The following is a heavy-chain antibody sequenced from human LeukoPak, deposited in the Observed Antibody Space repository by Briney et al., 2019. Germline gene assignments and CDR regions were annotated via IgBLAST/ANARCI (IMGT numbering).Heavy chain of an antibody. Sequence: PGGSLRLSCAASGFTFSSYEMNWVRQAPGKGLEWVSYISSSGSTIYYADSVKGRFTISRDNAKNSLYLQMNTLRAEDAAVYYCARVIGYCSGTSCYYWFDPWGQGNLVTVSS. V-gene: IGHV3-48*03. CDR1: GFTFSSYE. CDR2: ISSSGSTI. CDR3: ARVIGYCSGTSCYYWFDP. J-gene: IGHJ5*02. D-gene: IGHD2-2*01.